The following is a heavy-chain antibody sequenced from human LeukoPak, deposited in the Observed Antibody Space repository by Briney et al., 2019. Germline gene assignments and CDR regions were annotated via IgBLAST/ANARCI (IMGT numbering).Heavy chain of an antibody. CDR1: GGSISSYY. D-gene: IGHD1-26*01. Sequence: PSETLSLTCTVSGGSISSYYWSWIRHPPGKGLEWVGYIYYSGSTSYNPSLKGRVTISVDTSKNQFSLMLSSVTPADTAVYYCARGGWSLDYWGQGTLVTVSS. CDR3: ARGGWSLDY. CDR2: IYYSGST. V-gene: IGHV4-59*01. J-gene: IGHJ4*02.